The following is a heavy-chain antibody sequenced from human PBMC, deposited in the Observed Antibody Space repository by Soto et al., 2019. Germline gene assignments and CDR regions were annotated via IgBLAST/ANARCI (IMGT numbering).Heavy chain of an antibody. V-gene: IGHV3-74*01. Sequence: EVQLVESGGGLVQPGGSLRLSCAASGFTFSSYWMHWVRQAPGKGLVWVSRINSDGSSTSYADSVKGRFTISRDNAKNTLYLQMHGLRVGETAVYYSRTDGTNGMDVWGQGTTVTVSS. CDR2: INSDGSST. CDR3: RTDGTNGMDV. J-gene: IGHJ6*02. CDR1: GFTFSSYW.